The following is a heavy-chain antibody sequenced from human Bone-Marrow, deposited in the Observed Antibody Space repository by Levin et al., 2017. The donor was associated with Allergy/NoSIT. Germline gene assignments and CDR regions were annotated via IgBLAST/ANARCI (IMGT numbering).Heavy chain of an antibody. D-gene: IGHD2-15*01. V-gene: IGHV1-3*01. CDR1: GYTFTSYV. CDR3: ARDLQCSGGSCYVRWGFDY. Sequence: VASVKVSCKASGYTFTSYVMHWVRQAPGQRLEWMGWINAGNGNTKYSQKFQDRVIITRDTSASTTYMELSSLRSEDTAVYYCARDLQCSGGSCYVRWGFDYWGQGTLVIVSS. CDR2: INAGNGNT. J-gene: IGHJ4*02.